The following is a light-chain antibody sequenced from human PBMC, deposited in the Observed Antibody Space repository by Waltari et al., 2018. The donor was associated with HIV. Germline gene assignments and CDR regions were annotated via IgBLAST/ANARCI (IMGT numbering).Light chain of an antibody. Sequence: EIVMTQSPATLSVSPGERATLSCRASQSVIMNLAWYQQKPGQATRRLIYGSSTRAPVIPARFSGSGSGKEFSLTISGLQSEDSAIYYCQQYNNWYTFGQGTKVEIK. CDR3: QQYNNWYT. CDR1: QSVIMN. CDR2: GSS. J-gene: IGKJ2*01. V-gene: IGKV3-15*01.